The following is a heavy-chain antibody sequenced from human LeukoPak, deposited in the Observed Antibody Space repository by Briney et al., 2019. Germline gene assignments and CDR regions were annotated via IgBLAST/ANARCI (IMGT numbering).Heavy chain of an antibody. V-gene: IGHV5-51*01. J-gene: IGHJ4*02. CDR1: GYSFPSYW. Sequence: GESLKISCKGSGYSFPSYWIAWVRQMPGKGLEGMGIIYPGDSDTTYSPSFQGQVTISADKSISTAYLQWSSLKASDTAIYYCARRLKNSRGIDYWGQGTLVTVSS. D-gene: IGHD2/OR15-2a*01. CDR3: ARRLKNSRGIDY. CDR2: IYPGDSDT.